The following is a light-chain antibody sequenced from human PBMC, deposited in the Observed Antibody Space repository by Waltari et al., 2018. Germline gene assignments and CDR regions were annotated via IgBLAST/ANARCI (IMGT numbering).Light chain of an antibody. V-gene: IGKV3-15*01. CDR2: GES. CDR3: QQYDDWPLT. Sequence: EIVMTQSPATLSGSPGERVTLSCRASQSVSSSLAWYQQKPGQAPRLLIYGESTRATGIPGRFSGSESGTEFTLTISSLQSEDFAVYYCQQYDDWPLTFGGGTKVQIK. CDR1: QSVSSS. J-gene: IGKJ4*01.